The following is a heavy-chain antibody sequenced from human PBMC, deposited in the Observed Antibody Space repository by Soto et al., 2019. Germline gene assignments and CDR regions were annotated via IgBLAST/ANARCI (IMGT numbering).Heavy chain of an antibody. D-gene: IGHD2-15*01. CDR2: IKSKTDGGTT. V-gene: IGHV3-15*01. J-gene: IGHJ4*02. Sequence: GGSLRLSCAASGFTFSNAWMSWVRQAPGKGLEWVGRIKSKTDGGTTDYAAPVKGRFTISRDDSKNTLYLQMNSLKTEDTAVYYCTTGDYCSGGSCYSVTDYWGQGTLVTVSS. CDR3: TTGDYCSGGSCYSVTDY. CDR1: GFTFSNAW.